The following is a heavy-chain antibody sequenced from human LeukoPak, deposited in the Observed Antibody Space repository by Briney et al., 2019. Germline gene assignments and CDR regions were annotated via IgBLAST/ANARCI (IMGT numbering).Heavy chain of an antibody. Sequence: ASVKVSCKASGYTFTSYDINWVRQATGQGLEWMGWMNPNSGNTGYAQKFQGRVTMTRNTSISTAYMELSSLRSEDTAVYYCAGGLGYCSGGSCWFDPWGQGTLVTVSS. D-gene: IGHD2-15*01. CDR3: AGGLGYCSGGSCWFDP. CDR2: MNPNSGNT. CDR1: GYTFTSYD. J-gene: IGHJ5*02. V-gene: IGHV1-8*01.